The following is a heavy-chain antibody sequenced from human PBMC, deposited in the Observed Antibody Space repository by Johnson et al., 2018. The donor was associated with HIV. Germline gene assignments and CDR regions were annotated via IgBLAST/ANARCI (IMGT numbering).Heavy chain of an antibody. CDR1: GFTFSSYG. CDR2: IWYDESNK. V-gene: IGHV3-33*06. J-gene: IGHJ3*02. CDR3: AKARSGGPGCLDI. Sequence: VESGGGMVQPGRSLRLSCAASGFTFSSYGMHWVRQAPGKGLEWVAVIWYDESNKYYADSVKGRFTISRDNSKTTMYPQMNSLRVEDTAVYCCAKARSGGPGCLDIWGQGTMGTVSS. D-gene: IGHD6-19*01.